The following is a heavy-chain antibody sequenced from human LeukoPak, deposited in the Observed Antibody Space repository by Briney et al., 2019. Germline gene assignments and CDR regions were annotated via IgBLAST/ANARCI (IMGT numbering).Heavy chain of an antibody. CDR2: IFYGGST. CDR3: ARHDGSSLPFDY. Sequence: SESLSLTCTVSGGSISPYDWRWIRQPPGKGLEWIVYIFYGGSTNYNPSLKSRVTISVDTSKNQFSLKLSSVTAADTAVYFCARHDGSSLPFDYWGQGTLVTVSS. V-gene: IGHV4-59*08. CDR1: GGSISPYD. D-gene: IGHD6-13*01. J-gene: IGHJ4*02.